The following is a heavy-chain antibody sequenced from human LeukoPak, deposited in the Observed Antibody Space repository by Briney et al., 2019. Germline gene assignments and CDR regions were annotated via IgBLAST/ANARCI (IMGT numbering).Heavy chain of an antibody. CDR3: ARDICSGIGCYPRAPFDY. CDR1: GFTFSRYW. V-gene: IGHV3-74*01. D-gene: IGHD2-15*01. J-gene: IGHJ4*02. CDR2: MNSDGSNT. Sequence: PGGSLRLSCAASGFTFSRYWMHWVRQAPGEGLVWVSRMNSDGSNTNYADSVKGRFIISRDNAKNTLYLQMNSLRADDTAVYYCARDICSGIGCYPRAPFDYWGQGTLVTVSS.